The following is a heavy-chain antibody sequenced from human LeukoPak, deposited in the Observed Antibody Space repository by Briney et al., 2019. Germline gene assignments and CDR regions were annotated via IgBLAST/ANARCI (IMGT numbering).Heavy chain of an antibody. V-gene: IGHV3-23*01. J-gene: IGHJ4*02. D-gene: IGHD3-22*01. Sequence: PGGSLRLSCAASGFTFSSYAMSWVPQAPGKGREWVSALRGRGGSTYYADSVKGRFTISRDNSKNTLYLQMNSLRAEDTAVYYCAKRRVYYDSIDYWGQGTLVIVSS. CDR2: LRGRGGST. CDR1: GFTFSSYA. CDR3: AKRRVYYDSIDY.